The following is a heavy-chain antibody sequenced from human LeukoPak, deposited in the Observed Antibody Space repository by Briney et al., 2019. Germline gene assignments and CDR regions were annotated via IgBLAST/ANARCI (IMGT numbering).Heavy chain of an antibody. CDR2: IIPIFGTA. CDR3: ARGRFLEWLLPKRQRYYYYYGMDV. V-gene: IGHV1-69*13. J-gene: IGHJ6*02. CDR1: GYTFTSYD. Sequence: VASVKVSCKASGYTFTSYDINWVRQAPGQGLEWMGGIIPIFGTANYAQKFQGRVTITADESASTAYMELSSLRSEDTAVYYCARGRFLEWLLPKRQRYYYYYGMDVWGQGTTVTVSS. D-gene: IGHD3-3*01.